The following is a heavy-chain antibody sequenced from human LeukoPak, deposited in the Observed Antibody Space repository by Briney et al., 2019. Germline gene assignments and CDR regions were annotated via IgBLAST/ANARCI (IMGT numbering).Heavy chain of an antibody. CDR2: IKEDGSEK. CDR3: ARGGLVPNIFPYYFDS. J-gene: IGHJ4*02. D-gene: IGHD6-19*01. Sequence: GGSLRLSCAASGFTFSSHWVSWVRHAPGKGGEWVANIKEDGSEKYYVDSVKGRFTISRDNAKNSLYLQMNSLRAEDTAVYYCARGGLVPNIFPYYFDSWGQGTPVTVSS. CDR1: GFTFSSHW. V-gene: IGHV3-7*03.